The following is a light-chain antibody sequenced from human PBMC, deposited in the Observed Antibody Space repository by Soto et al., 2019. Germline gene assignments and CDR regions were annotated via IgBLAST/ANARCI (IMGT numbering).Light chain of an antibody. V-gene: IGKV1-39*01. CDR1: HNISNY. CDR2: AAS. CDR3: QQSDVTLFT. J-gene: IGKJ4*01. Sequence: DIQMTQSPSSLSASVGDRVTITCRPSHNISNYLNWYQQKPRRAPNLLIHAASTLQSGVPSRFSGSGSGTDFTLTMSSLQPEDSAIYSGQQSDVTLFTFGGGTKVEI.